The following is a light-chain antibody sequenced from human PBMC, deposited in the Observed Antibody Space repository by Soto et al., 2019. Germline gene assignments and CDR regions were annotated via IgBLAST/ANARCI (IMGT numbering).Light chain of an antibody. CDR3: QQYNSYWT. Sequence: DIQMTQSPSTLSASVGDRVTITCRDSQSISSWLAWYQQKPGKAPKLLIYDASSLESGVPSRFSGRGSGTEFTLTISSLQPDDFATYYCQQYNSYWTFGQGTKVDI. CDR1: QSISSW. J-gene: IGKJ1*01. CDR2: DAS. V-gene: IGKV1-5*01.